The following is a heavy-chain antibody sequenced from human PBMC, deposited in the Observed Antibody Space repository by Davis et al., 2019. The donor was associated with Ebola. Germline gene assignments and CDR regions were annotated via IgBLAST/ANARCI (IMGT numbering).Heavy chain of an antibody. D-gene: IGHD1-26*01. V-gene: IGHV1-69*06. Sequence: SVTVSCMASRCTFRAYVIHWVRQAPGQGLEWMGGIIPMVGTATYAQKFHGRVTITADKSTSTAYMEMSGLRSEDTAVYYCARDLGRYDDHWGQGTLVTVSS. CDR1: RCTFRAYV. CDR3: ARDLGRYDDH. J-gene: IGHJ4*02. CDR2: IIPMVGTA.